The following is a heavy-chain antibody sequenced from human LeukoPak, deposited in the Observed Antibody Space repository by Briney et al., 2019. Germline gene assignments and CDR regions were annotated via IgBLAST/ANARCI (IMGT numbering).Heavy chain of an antibody. J-gene: IGHJ5*02. V-gene: IGHV3-23*01. D-gene: IGHD6-13*01. Sequence: GGSLRLSCAASGFTFSSYAMSWVRQAPGKGLEWVSAVSGSGGSTYYADSVKGQFTISRDNSKNTLYLQMNSLRAEDTAVYYCAKWVGHSRAYNWFDPWGQGTLVTVSS. CDR3: AKWVGHSRAYNWFDP. CDR1: GFTFSSYA. CDR2: VSGSGGST.